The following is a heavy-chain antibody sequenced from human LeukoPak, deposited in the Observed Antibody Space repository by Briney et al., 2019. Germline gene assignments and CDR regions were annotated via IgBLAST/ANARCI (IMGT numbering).Heavy chain of an antibody. CDR2: IPYDGSNK. D-gene: IGHD3-3*01. Sequence: GGSLRLSCAASGFTFSSYGMHWVRQAPGKGLEWVAVIPYDGSNKYYADSVKGRFTISRDNSKNTLYLQMNSLRAEDTAVYYCAKDGGYYDFWSGYIQYYGMDVWGQGTTVTVSS. CDR3: AKDGGYYDFWSGYIQYYGMDV. V-gene: IGHV3-30*18. CDR1: GFTFSSYG. J-gene: IGHJ6*02.